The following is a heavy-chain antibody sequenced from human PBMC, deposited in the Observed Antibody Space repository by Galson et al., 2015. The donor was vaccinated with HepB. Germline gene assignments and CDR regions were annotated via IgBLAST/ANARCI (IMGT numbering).Heavy chain of an antibody. CDR2: ISADSGST. D-gene: IGHD2-2*01. Sequence: SVKVSCKASGYIFIGYYMHWVRQAPGQGLEWMGRISADSGSTDYAHKLEGRFTMTRDRSISTVYMELRGLTSDDTAVYYCARDVQPDFWGQGTLVTVST. V-gene: IGHV1-2*06. CDR3: ARDVQPDF. J-gene: IGHJ4*02. CDR1: GYIFIGYY.